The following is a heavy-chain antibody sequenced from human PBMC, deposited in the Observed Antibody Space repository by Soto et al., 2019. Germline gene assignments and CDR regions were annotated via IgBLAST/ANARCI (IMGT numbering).Heavy chain of an antibody. CDR2: INPSGGST. Sequence: GASVKVSCKASGYTLPSYYMHWVRQAPGQGLEWMGIINPSGGSTSYAQKFQGRVTMTRDTSTSTVYMELSSLRSEDTAVYYCARAPSGAGIYYYYYGMDVWGQGTTVTVSS. J-gene: IGHJ6*02. D-gene: IGHD4-17*01. V-gene: IGHV1-46*01. CDR3: ARAPSGAGIYYYYYGMDV. CDR1: GYTLPSYY.